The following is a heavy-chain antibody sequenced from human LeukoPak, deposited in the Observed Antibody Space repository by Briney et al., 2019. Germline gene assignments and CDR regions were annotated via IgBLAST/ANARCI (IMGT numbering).Heavy chain of an antibody. J-gene: IGHJ6*03. CDR2: IKQDVSEK. D-gene: IGHD3-10*01. Sequence: GGSLRLSCAASGLTFSSYWMSWVRQAPGKGLEWVANIKQDVSEKYYVDSVKGRFTISRDNAKNSLYLQMNSLRAEDTAVYYCARDRGGHYHYYMDVWGKGTTVTVSS. V-gene: IGHV3-7*01. CDR3: ARDRGGHYHYYMDV. CDR1: GLTFSSYW.